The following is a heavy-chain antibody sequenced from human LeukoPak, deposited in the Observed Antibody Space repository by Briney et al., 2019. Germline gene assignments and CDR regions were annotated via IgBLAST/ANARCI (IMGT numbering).Heavy chain of an antibody. V-gene: IGHV3-48*03. J-gene: IGHJ6*03. CDR3: ARGNYGDYYYYYYYMDV. Sequence: GGSLRLSCAASGFAVSMYEMNWVRQAPGKGLEWVSFIASDSTKYYADSVKGRFILSRDNAKNSLYLQMNSLRAEDTAVYYCARGNYGDYYYYYYYMDVWGKGTTVTISS. CDR1: GFAVSMYE. CDR2: IASDSTK. D-gene: IGHD4-17*01.